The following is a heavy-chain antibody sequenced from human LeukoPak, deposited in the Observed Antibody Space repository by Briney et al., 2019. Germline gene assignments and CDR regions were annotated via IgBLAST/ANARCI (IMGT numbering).Heavy chain of an antibody. CDR1: GFNFRIFG. CDR2: IYSGGAT. V-gene: IGHV3-66*01. J-gene: IGHJ4*02. Sequence: GGSLRLSCAVSGFNFRIFGLSWVRQAPGKGLEWVSTIYSGGATYYIDSVKGRFTVSRDNSKNTLYLQMNSLRAEDTAVYYCARDVPNNWGLGYWGQGTLVTVSS. D-gene: IGHD7-27*01. CDR3: ARDVPNNWGLGY.